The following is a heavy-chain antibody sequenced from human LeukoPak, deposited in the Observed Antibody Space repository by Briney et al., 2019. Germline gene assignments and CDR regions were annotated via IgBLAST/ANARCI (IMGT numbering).Heavy chain of an antibody. CDR1: GGSFSGYY. D-gene: IGHD2-2*01. CDR3: ARTTEDCSSTSCYQYWFDP. Sequence: SETLSLTCAVCGGSFSGYYWSWIRQPPGKGLEWIGEINHSGSPNYNPSLKSRVSISVDTSKNQFSLKLNSVTAADTAVYYCARTTEDCSSTSCYQYWFDPWGQGTLVTVSS. CDR2: INHSGSP. V-gene: IGHV4-34*01. J-gene: IGHJ5*02.